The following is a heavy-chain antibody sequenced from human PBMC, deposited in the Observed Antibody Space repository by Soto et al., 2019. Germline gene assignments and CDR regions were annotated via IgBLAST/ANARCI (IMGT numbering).Heavy chain of an antibody. CDR3: ARASSPRDPWLDY. Sequence: GGSLRLSCGASGFTFSDDYMSWIRQAPGKGLEWVSYISSSGGTIYYADSVKGRFTISRDNAKNSLFLQMNSLRADDTAVYYCARASSPRDPWLDYWGQGTLVTISS. J-gene: IGHJ4*02. CDR1: GFTFSDDY. D-gene: IGHD5-18*01. V-gene: IGHV3-11*01. CDR2: ISSSGGTI.